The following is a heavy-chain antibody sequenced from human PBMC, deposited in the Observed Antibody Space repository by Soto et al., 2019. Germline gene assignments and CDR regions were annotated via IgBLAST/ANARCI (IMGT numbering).Heavy chain of an antibody. Sequence: SETLSLTCAVYGGSFSGYYWSWIRQPPGKGLEWIGEINHSGSTNYNPSLKSRVTISVDTSKNQFSLKLSSVTAADTAVYYCARDLAAVPRAFDYWGRGTLVTVSS. CDR2: INHSGST. CDR1: GGSFSGYY. V-gene: IGHV4-34*01. D-gene: IGHD6-13*01. CDR3: ARDLAAVPRAFDY. J-gene: IGHJ4*02.